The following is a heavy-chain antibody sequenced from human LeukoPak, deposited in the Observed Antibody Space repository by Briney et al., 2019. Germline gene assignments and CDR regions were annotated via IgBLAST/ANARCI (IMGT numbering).Heavy chain of an antibody. CDR1: GYSISSGYY. Sequence: SETLSLTCTVSGYSISSGYYWGWIRQPPGKGLEWIGEIYHSGSTNYNPSLKGRVTISVDTSKNQFSLKLSSVTAADTAVYYCARQTGSGLFSLPGGQGTLVTVSS. CDR2: IYHSGST. CDR3: ARQTGSGLFSLP. J-gene: IGHJ4*02. V-gene: IGHV4-38-2*02. D-gene: IGHD3-10*01.